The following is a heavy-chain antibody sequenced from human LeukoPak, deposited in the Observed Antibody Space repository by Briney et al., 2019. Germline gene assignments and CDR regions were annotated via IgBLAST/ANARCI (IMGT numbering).Heavy chain of an antibody. J-gene: IGHJ6*03. D-gene: IGHD3-16*01. CDR2: IFHSGIA. CDR3: GRAGFGTAYNRFYYYMDV. V-gene: IGHV4-38-2*01. Sequence: SETLSLTCAVSNYPTTSDYYWVWIRQPPGQGLEWIGQIFHSGIAHYNPSLKSRVTMSVDTSRSQFSVNLNSVTAADTAVYYCGRAGFGTAYNRFYYYMDVWGKGTTVTVSS. CDR1: NYPTTSDYY.